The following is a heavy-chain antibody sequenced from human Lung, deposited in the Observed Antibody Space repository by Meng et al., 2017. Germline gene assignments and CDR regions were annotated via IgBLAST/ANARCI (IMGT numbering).Heavy chain of an antibody. CDR1: GGSFSDSY. CDR2: INHSGST. CDR3: ARGPTTMAHDFDY. V-gene: IGHV4-34*01. D-gene: IGHD4-11*01. Sequence: VPLQLWRPRLLTPSETLSLTCVVSGGSFSDSYWSVIRQPPGKGQEWIGEINHSGSTNYNPSLESRATISVDTSQNNLSLKLSSVTAADSAVYYCARGPTTMAHDFDYWGQGTLVTVSS. J-gene: IGHJ4*02.